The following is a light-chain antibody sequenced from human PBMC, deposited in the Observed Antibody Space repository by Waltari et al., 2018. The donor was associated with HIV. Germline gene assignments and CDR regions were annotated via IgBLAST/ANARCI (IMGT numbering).Light chain of an antibody. CDR1: NIGGKS. CDR2: DDR. V-gene: IGLV3-21*04. J-gene: IGLJ3*02. CDR3: HVWDSRSDVV. Sequence: SYVLTQPPSVAVAPGMTATLTCGGDNIGGKSVPWYQQKPGQAPVVVIYDDRVRPSEIPERFSGSNSGNTATLTISGVEVGDEADYSCHVWDSRSDVVFGGGTKLTVL.